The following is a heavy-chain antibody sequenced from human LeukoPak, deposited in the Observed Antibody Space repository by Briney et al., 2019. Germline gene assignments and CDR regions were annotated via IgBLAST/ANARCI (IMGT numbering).Heavy chain of an antibody. CDR2: IYHSGST. D-gene: IGHD2-15*01. J-gene: IGHJ3*02. V-gene: IGHV4-4*02. CDR3: ARVQSPNIVVVVAATTGAFDI. Sequence: SETLSLTCAVSGGSISSDNWWSWVRQPPGKGLEWIGEIYHSGSTNYNPSLKSRVTISVDKSKNQFSLKLSSVTAADTAVYYCARVQSPNIVVVVAATTGAFDIWGQGTMVTVSS. CDR1: GGSISSDNW.